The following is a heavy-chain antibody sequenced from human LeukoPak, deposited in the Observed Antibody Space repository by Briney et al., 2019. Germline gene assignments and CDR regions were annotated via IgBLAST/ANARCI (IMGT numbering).Heavy chain of an antibody. CDR1: GGSFSGYY. V-gene: IGHV4-34*01. J-gene: IGHJ4*02. CDR2: INRSGRT. Sequence: SETLSLTCAVYGGSFSGYYWSWIRQPPGKGLEWIGEINRSGRTNYNPSLKSRVTISVDTSKNQFSLKLSSVTAADTAVYCCARVEELPDYCGQGTLVTVSS. CDR3: ARVEELPDY. D-gene: IGHD1-26*01.